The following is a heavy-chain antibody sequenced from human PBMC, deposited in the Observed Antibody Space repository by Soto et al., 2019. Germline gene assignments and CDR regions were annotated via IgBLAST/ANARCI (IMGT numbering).Heavy chain of an antibody. CDR1: GGSISSYY. CDR2: IYYSGST. CDR3: ASSMFGELLMY. J-gene: IGHJ4*02. Sequence: TSETLSLTCTVSGGSISSYYWSWIRQPPGKGLEWIGYIYYSGSTNYNPSLKSRVTISVDTSKNQFCLKLSSVTAADTAVYYCASSMFGELLMYWGQGTLVTVSS. V-gene: IGHV4-59*01. D-gene: IGHD3-10*02.